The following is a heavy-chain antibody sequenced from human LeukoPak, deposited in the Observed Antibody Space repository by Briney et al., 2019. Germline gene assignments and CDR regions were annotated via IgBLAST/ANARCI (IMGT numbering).Heavy chain of an antibody. CDR2: ISSSSSPI. V-gene: IGHV3-48*01. D-gene: IGHD1-26*01. Sequence: GGSLRLSCAASGFTFSSYWMSWVRQAPGKGLEWVSHISSSSSPIFYTDSVKGRFSISRDNAKNSLYLQMNSLRAEDTAVYYCARGDVGYWGQGTLVTVSS. CDR1: GFTFSSYW. CDR3: ARGDVGY. J-gene: IGHJ4*02.